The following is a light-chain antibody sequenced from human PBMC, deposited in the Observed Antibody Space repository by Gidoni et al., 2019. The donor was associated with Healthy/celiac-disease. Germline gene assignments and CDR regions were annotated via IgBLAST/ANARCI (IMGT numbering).Light chain of an antibody. Sequence: DIQMNQSPSSLSASVGDRVTITCRASQSISSYLNWYQQKPGKAPKLLIYAASSLQSGVPSRFSGSGSGTDFTLTISSLQPEDFATYYCQQSYSTPCTFGQXTKLEIK. CDR2: AAS. CDR1: QSISSY. CDR3: QQSYSTPCT. V-gene: IGKV1-39*01. J-gene: IGKJ2*02.